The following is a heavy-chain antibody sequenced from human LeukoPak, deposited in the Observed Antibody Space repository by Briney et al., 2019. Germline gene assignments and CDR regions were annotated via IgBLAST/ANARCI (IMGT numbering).Heavy chain of an antibody. J-gene: IGHJ1*01. D-gene: IGHD4-23*01. CDR1: GGTFSSYA. V-gene: IGHV1-69*01. CDR2: IIPIFDTA. Sequence: SVKVSCKASGGTFSSYAISWVRQAPGQGLEWMGGIIPIFDTANYAQKFQGRVTITADESTSTAYMELSSLRSDDTAVYYCARDKAVTTEVTQHFQHWGQGTLVTVSS. CDR3: ARDKAVTTEVTQHFQH.